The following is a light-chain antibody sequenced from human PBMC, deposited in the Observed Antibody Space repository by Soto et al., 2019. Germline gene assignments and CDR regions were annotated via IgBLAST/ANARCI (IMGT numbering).Light chain of an antibody. Sequence: EVAMTQSPATLSVSPGERAILSCRTSQGVSSNLAWYQQKPGLPPRLLIYGASTRATGIPARFSGSGSGTEFTLTIRSLQSEDFAVYYCQQYDNRPPFTFGPGTKVDIK. V-gene: IGKV3-15*01. J-gene: IGKJ3*01. CDR1: QGVSSN. CDR2: GAS. CDR3: QQYDNRPPFT.